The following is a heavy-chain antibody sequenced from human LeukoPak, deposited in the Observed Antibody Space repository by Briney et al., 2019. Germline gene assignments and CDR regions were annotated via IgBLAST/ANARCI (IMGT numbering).Heavy chain of an antibody. J-gene: IGHJ3*02. CDR3: AKGSSRGRHGGAFDI. D-gene: IGHD4-23*01. CDR1: GFTFDDYG. CDR2: INRNGDST. Sequence: PGGSLRLSCAASGFTFDDYGMSWVRQAPGKGLEWVAGINRNGDSTGYADSVKGRFTISRDDAKNSLYLQMNSLRAEDTAVYYCAKGSSRGRHGGAFDIWGQGTMVTVSS. V-gene: IGHV3-20*04.